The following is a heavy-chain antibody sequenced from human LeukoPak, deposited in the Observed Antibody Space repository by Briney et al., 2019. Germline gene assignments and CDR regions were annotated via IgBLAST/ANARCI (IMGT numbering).Heavy chain of an antibody. CDR3: APRNTKYGDSSFDAFDI. D-gene: IGHD4-17*01. J-gene: IGHJ3*02. V-gene: IGHV1-24*01. CDR1: GYTLTELS. CDR2: FDPEDGET. Sequence: ASVKVSCKVSGYTLTELSMHWVRQAPGKGLEWMGGFDPEDGETIYAQKFQGRVTMTEDTSTDTAYMELSSLRSEDTAVYYCAPRNTKYGDSSFDAFDIRGQGTMVTVSS.